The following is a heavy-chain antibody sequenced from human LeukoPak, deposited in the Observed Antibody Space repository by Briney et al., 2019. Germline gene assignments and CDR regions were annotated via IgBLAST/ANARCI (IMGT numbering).Heavy chain of an antibody. V-gene: IGHV1-69*04. J-gene: IGHJ5*02. CDR1: GGTFSSYA. Sequence: SVKVPCKASGGTFSSYAISWVRQAPGQGLEWMGRLIPILGIANYAQKFQGRVTITADKSTSTAYMELSSLRSEDTAVYYCARVESCSGGSCYFWFDPWGQGTLVTVSS. CDR3: ARVESCSGGSCYFWFDP. CDR2: LIPILGIA. D-gene: IGHD2-15*01.